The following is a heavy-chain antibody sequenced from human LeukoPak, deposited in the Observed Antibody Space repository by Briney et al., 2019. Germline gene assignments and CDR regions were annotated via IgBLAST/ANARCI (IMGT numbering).Heavy chain of an antibody. V-gene: IGHV1-18*01. J-gene: IGHJ4*02. Sequence: GASVKVSSKASGYTFTSYGISCVRQAPGQGLEWMGWISAYNGDTNYAQKLQGRVTMTTDTSTSTAYMELRSLTADDTAVYYCARGDYTFDYWGQGTLVTVSS. D-gene: IGHD4-17*01. CDR2: ISAYNGDT. CDR3: ARGDYTFDY. CDR1: GYTFTSYG.